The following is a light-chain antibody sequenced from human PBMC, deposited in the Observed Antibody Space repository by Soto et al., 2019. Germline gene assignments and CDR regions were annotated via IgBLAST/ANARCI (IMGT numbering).Light chain of an antibody. V-gene: IGKV1-12*01. Sequence: DIQMTQSPSSVSASVGDRVTITCRATQGISSWLAWYQQKPGKAPKLLIYAASSLQCGVPSRYSGSRSGTDFTLTIHTLKPEDFATYSCPHANSFPLTFGPENKVDI. CDR3: PHANSFPLT. CDR2: AAS. J-gene: IGKJ3*01. CDR1: QGISSW.